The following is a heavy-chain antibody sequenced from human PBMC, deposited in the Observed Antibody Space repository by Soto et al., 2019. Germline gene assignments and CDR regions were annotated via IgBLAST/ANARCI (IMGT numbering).Heavy chain of an antibody. CDR2: IRSQSDGGTA. CDR1: GFTFSQAW. V-gene: IGHV3-15*07. CDR3: ATGEKCGTHCPPRAY. D-gene: IGHD2-15*01. J-gene: IGHJ4*02. Sequence: GGSLRLSCAASGFTFSQAWMTWVRQGPGKGLEWVARIRSQSDGGTADYAAPVKGRFTISRDDSTNTLHLQMNNLKVEDTGMYFCATGEKCGTHCPPRAYWGQGDQVTVSS.